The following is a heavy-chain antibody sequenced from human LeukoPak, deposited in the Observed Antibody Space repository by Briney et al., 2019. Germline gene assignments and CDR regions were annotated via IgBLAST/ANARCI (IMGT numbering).Heavy chain of an antibody. CDR3: AELYDSSGYYRGY. Sequence: SVTVSCKASGFTFTSSAVQWVRQARGQRLEWIGWIVVGSGNTNYAQKFQERVTITRDMSTSTAYMELSSLRSEDTAVYYCAELYDSSGYYRGYWGQGTLVTVSS. CDR1: GFTFTSSA. CDR2: IVVGSGNT. V-gene: IGHV1-58*01. D-gene: IGHD3-22*01. J-gene: IGHJ4*02.